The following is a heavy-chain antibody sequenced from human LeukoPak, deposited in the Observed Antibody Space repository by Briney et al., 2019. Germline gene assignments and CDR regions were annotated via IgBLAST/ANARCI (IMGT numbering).Heavy chain of an antibody. J-gene: IGHJ5*02. D-gene: IGHD2-2*01. CDR3: ARDVGYCSSTSCYQFDP. CDR1: GYTFTSYG. V-gene: IGHV1-18*01. Sequence: ASVKVSCKASGYTFTSYGISWVRQAPGQGLEWMGWISAYNGNTNYAQKLQGRVTMTTDTSTSTAYMELSSLRSEDTAVYYCARDVGYCSSTSCYQFDPWGQGTLVTVSS. CDR2: ISAYNGNT.